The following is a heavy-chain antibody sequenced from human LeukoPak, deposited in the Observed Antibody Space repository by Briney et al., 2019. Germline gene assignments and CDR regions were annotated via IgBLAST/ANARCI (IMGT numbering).Heavy chain of an antibody. CDR2: ISGSGGST. D-gene: IGHD1-7*01. J-gene: IGHJ4*02. CDR3: AKDEVVWNYGLCDY. CDR1: GFTFDDCA. V-gene: IGHV3-23*01. Sequence: GGSLRLSCTASGFTFDDCAMSWVRQAPGKGLEWVSAISGSGGSTYYADSVKGRFTISRDNSKNTLYLQMNSLRAEDTAVYYCAKDEVVWNYGLCDYWGQGTLVTVSS.